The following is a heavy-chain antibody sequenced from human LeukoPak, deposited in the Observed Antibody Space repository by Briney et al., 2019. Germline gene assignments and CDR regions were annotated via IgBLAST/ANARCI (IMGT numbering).Heavy chain of an antibody. D-gene: IGHD6-6*01. J-gene: IGHJ4*02. CDR1: GGSFSGYY. Sequence: SETLSLTCAVYGGSFSGYYWSWIRQPAGKGLEWIGRIYTSGSTNYNPSLKSRVTISVDTSKNQFSLKLSSVTAADTAVYYCARASIEARPADYYFDYWGQGTLVTVSS. CDR3: ARASIEARPADYYFDY. V-gene: IGHV4-59*10. CDR2: IYTSGST.